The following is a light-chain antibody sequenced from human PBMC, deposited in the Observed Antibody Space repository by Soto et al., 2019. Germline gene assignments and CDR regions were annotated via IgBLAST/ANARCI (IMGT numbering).Light chain of an antibody. V-gene: IGLV2-8*01. CDR1: SSDVGGYNY. CDR2: EVS. CDR3: SSYAGSNNL. Sequence: QTVLTQPPSASGSPGQSVTISCTGTSSDVGGYNYVSWYQQHPGKAPKLMIYEVSKRPSGVPDRLSGSKSGNTASLTVSGLQAEDEADYYCSSYAGSNNLFGGGAKVT. J-gene: IGLJ2*01.